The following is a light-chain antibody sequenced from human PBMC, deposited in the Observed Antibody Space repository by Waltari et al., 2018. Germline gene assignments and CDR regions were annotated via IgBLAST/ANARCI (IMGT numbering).Light chain of an antibody. CDR2: WAP. Sequence: DSVMTQAPDSLAVSLGVMATINCKSSQSVFFRTNGKNYLSWLQQKPGHPPKLLIYWAPTRESGVPDRFSGSGSGTDFTLTISSLQAEDVALYYCQHFYNSPFTFGGGTKVEIK. CDR3: QHFYNSPFT. CDR1: QSVFFRTNGKNY. J-gene: IGKJ4*01. V-gene: IGKV4-1*01.